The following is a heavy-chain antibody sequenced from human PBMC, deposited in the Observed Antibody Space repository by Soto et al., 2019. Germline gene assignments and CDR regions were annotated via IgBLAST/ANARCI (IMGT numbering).Heavy chain of an antibody. J-gene: IGHJ6*02. Sequence: PGEPLKIYCQGSGYSFTSYWISWVRQMPGKGLEWMGRIDPSDSYTNYSPSFQGHVTISADKSISTAYLQWSSLKASDTAMYYCARLEFVVVPAAISYYYYGMDVWGQGTTVTVSS. V-gene: IGHV5-10-1*01. D-gene: IGHD2-2*01. CDR2: IDPSDSYT. CDR1: GYSFTSYW. CDR3: ARLEFVVVPAAISYYYYGMDV.